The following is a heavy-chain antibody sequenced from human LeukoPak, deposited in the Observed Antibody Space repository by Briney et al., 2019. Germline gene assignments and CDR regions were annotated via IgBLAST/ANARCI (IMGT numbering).Heavy chain of an antibody. CDR1: GGSISSSSYY. D-gene: IGHD3-22*01. V-gene: IGHV4-39*01. J-gene: IGHJ4*02. CDR3: ARPARVWLSKDDYFDY. CDR2: IYYSGST. Sequence: KSSETLSLTCTVSGGSISSSSYYWGWIRQPPGKGLEWIGSIYYSGSTYYNPSLKSRVTISVDTSKNQFSLKLSSVTAADTAVYYCARPARVWLSKDDYFDYWGQGTLVTVSS.